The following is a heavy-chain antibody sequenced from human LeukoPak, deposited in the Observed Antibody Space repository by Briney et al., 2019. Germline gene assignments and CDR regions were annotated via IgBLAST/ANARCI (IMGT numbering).Heavy chain of an antibody. J-gene: IGHJ4*02. Sequence: GESLKISCKGSGYSFTSYWIGWVRQMPGKDLEWMGIIYPGDSDTRYSPSFQGQVTISADKSISTAYLQWSSLKASDTAMYYCARQTPVDTAMVTSMDYWGQGTLVTVSS. CDR3: ARQTPVDTAMVTSMDY. CDR1: GYSFTSYW. D-gene: IGHD5-18*01. V-gene: IGHV5-51*01. CDR2: IYPGDSDT.